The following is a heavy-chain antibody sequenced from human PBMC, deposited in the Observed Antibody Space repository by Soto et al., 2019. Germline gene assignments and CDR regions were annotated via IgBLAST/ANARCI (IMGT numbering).Heavy chain of an antibody. D-gene: IGHD2-15*01. CDR3: ARGYTGYCSGRTFYWFDP. CDR2: ISSSASHI. Sequence: EVQLVESGGGLVKPGGSLRLSCAASGFSFSSYSMNWVRQAPGKGLEWVSSISSSASHINYADAVKGRFTNSRDNAKKPQYLQMNSLRAEDTAVYYCARGYTGYCSGRTFYWFDPWAQGTLVTGAS. CDR1: GFSFSSYS. V-gene: IGHV3-21*01. J-gene: IGHJ5*02.